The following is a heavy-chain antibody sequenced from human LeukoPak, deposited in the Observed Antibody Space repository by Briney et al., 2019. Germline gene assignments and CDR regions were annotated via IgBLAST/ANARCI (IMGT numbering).Heavy chain of an antibody. CDR3: AKVFSTPWVFDY. J-gene: IGHJ4*02. V-gene: IGHV4-59*01. Sequence: SETLSLTCTVSGGSISSYYWSWIRQPPGKGLEWIGYIYYSGSTNYNPSLKSRVTLSVDTSKNQFSLKLSSVTAADTAVYYCAKVFSTPWVFDYWGQGTLVTVSS. D-gene: IGHD3-16*01. CDR2: IYYSGST. CDR1: GGSISSYY.